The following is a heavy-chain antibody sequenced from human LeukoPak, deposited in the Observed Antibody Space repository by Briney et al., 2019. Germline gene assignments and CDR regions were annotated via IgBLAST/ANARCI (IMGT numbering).Heavy chain of an antibody. V-gene: IGHV3-66*01. CDR3: ARSPNYYGSGSSTDY. D-gene: IGHD3-10*01. CDR1: GFTVSSNY. J-gene: IGHJ4*02. Sequence: GGSLRLSCAASGFTVSSNYMSWVRQAPGKGLEWVSVIYSGGITYYADSVKGRFTISRDNSKSTLYLQMNSLRAEDTAAYYCARSPNYYGSGSSTDYWGQGTLVTVSS. CDR2: IYSGGIT.